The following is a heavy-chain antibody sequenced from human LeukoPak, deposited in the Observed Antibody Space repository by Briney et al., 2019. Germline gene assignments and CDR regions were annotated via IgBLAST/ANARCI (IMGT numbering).Heavy chain of an antibody. CDR1: GYTFTSNA. J-gene: IGHJ4*02. D-gene: IGHD6-19*01. Sequence: GASVKVSCKASGYTFTSNAISWVRQATGQGLEWMGWMNPNSGNTGYAQKFQGRVTMTRNTSISTAYMELSSLRSEDTAVYYCARAVAGAYYFDYWGQGTLVTVSS. CDR2: MNPNSGNT. CDR3: ARAVAGAYYFDY. V-gene: IGHV1-8*02.